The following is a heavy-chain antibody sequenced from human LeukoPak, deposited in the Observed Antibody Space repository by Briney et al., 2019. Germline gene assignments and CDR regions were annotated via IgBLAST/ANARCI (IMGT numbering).Heavy chain of an antibody. V-gene: IGHV3-33*01. Sequence: GGSLRLSCAASGFTFSSYGMHWVRQAPGKGLEWVAVIWYDGSNKYYADSVKGRFTISRDNSKNTLYLQMNSLRAEDTAVYYCAREYYYDSHNWLDPWGQGTLVTVSS. J-gene: IGHJ5*02. D-gene: IGHD3-22*01. CDR2: IWYDGSNK. CDR3: AREYYYDSHNWLDP. CDR1: GFTFSSYG.